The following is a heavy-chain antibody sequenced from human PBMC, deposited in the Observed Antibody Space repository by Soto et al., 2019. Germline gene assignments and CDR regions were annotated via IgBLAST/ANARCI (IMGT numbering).Heavy chain of an antibody. CDR1: GFTFISYA. J-gene: IGHJ4*02. Sequence: AGGSLRLSCAASGFTFISYAMSWVRQAPGKGLEWVSSISGTGTYTYYADYVKGRFTISRDNYKNTVFLQMNSLRAEDTAVYYFPKDLLVLCLEGPPISYFYSWARRTPLPVSS. V-gene: IGHV3-23*01. CDR2: ISGTGTYT. CDR3: PKDLLVLCLEGPPISYFYS. D-gene: IGHD3-16*01.